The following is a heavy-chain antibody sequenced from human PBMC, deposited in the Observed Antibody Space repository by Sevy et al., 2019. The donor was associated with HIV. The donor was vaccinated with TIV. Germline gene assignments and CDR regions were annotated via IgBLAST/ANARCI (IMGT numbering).Heavy chain of an antibody. Sequence: GGSLRLSCAASGFTFSDYYMSWIRQAPGKGLEWVSYISSSGSTIYYADSVKGRFTISRDNAKNSLYLQMNSLRAEDTAVYYCARDYDSLAHPPDPDYYYGMDVWGQGTTVTVSS. CDR1: GFTFSDYY. CDR3: ARDYDSLAHPPDPDYYYGMDV. V-gene: IGHV3-11*01. J-gene: IGHJ6*02. D-gene: IGHD3-3*01. CDR2: ISSSGSTI.